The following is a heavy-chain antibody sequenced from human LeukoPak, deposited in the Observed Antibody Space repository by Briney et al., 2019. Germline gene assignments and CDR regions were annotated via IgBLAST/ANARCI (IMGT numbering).Heavy chain of an antibody. CDR2: INHSGST. J-gene: IGHJ4*02. Sequence: SETLSLTCAVYGGSFSGYYWSWIRQPPGKGLEWIGEINHSGSTNYNPSLKSRVTMSVDTSKNQFSLKLSSVTAADTAVYYCARGSLLYDYVWGSYRPKGGIDYWGRGTLVTVSS. CDR1: GGSFSGYY. CDR3: ARGSLLYDYVWGSYRPKGGIDY. V-gene: IGHV4-34*01. D-gene: IGHD3-16*02.